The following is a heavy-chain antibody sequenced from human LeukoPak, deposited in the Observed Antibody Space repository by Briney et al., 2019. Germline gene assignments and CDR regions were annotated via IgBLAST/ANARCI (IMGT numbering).Heavy chain of an antibody. D-gene: IGHD3-3*01. J-gene: IGHJ4*02. V-gene: IGHV4-61*02. CDR1: GGSISSGSYY. Sequence: PSQTLSLTCTVSGGSISSGSYYWSWIRQPAGKGLEWIGRIYTSGSTNYNPSLKRRVTISVDTSKNHFSLKLSSVTAADTAVYYCARAGKYYDFWSAQFDYWGQGTLVTVSS. CDR3: ARAGKYYDFWSAQFDY. CDR2: IYTSGST.